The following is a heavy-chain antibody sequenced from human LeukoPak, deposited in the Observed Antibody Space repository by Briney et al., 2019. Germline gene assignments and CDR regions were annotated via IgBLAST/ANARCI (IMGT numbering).Heavy chain of an antibody. CDR1: GYTFTGYY. D-gene: IGHD6-19*01. CDR3: ARDDGYSSGLYDY. V-gene: IGHV1-2*02. Sequence: ASVTVSCKASGYTFTGYYMHWVRQAPGQGLEWMGWINPNSGGINYAQKFQGRVIMTRDTSISTAYMELSRLRSDDTAVYYCARDDGYSSGLYDYWGQGTLVTVSS. J-gene: IGHJ4*02. CDR2: INPNSGGI.